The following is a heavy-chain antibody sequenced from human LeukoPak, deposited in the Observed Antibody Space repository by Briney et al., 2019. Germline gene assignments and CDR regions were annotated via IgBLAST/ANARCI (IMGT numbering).Heavy chain of an antibody. J-gene: IGHJ4*02. D-gene: IGHD4-17*01. Sequence: PGGSLRLSCAASGFTFSNAWMSWVRRAPGKGLEWVGRIKSKTDGGTTDYAAPVKGRFTISRDDSKNTLYLQMNSLKTEDTAVYYCTTGYGDYVDLDYWGQGTLVTVSS. CDR2: IKSKTDGGTT. CDR3: TTGYGDYVDLDY. V-gene: IGHV3-15*01. CDR1: GFTFSNAW.